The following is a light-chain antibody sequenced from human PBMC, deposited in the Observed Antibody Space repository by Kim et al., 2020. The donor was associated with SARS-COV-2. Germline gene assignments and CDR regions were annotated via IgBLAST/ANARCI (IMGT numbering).Light chain of an antibody. CDR2: DAS. V-gene: IGKV3-11*01. CDR1: QSVSSY. CDR3: QQRSNWLT. J-gene: IGKJ4*01. Sequence: EIVLTQSPATLSLSPGERATLSCRASQSVSSYLAWYQQKPGQAPRLLIYDASNRATGIPARFSGSGSGTDFTRTISSLEPGDFAVYYCQQRSNWLTFGGGNKVDIK.